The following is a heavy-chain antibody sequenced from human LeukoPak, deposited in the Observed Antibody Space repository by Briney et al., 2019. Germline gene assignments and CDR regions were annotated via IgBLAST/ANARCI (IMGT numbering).Heavy chain of an antibody. J-gene: IGHJ4*02. D-gene: IGHD3-22*01. CDR3: ARAGGVVVTIDY. CDR1: GGSISSGGSY. CDR2: IYYSGST. V-gene: IGHV4-31*03. Sequence: PSETLSLTCTVSGGSISSGGSYWSWIRQHPGKGLEWIGYIYYSGSTYYNPSLKSRVTISVDTSKNQFSLKLSSVTAADTAVYYCARAGGVVVTIDYWGQGTLVTVSS.